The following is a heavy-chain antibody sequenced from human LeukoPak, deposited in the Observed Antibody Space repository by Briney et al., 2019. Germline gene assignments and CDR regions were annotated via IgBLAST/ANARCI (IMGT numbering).Heavy chain of an antibody. CDR1: GFAFSSYS. CDR3: ARVYSNYALDY. D-gene: IGHD4-11*01. Sequence: GGSLRLSCAASGFAFSSYSMNWVRQAPGKGLEWVSYISSSSSTIYYADSVKGRFTTSRDNAKNSLYLQMNSLRAEDTAVYYCARVYSNYALDYWGQGTLVTVSS. J-gene: IGHJ4*02. CDR2: ISSSSSTI. V-gene: IGHV3-48*04.